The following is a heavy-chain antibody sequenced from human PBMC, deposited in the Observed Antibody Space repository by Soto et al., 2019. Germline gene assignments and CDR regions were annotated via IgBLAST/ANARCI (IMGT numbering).Heavy chain of an antibody. CDR1: GFTVSSNY. CDR3: ASGVLEGNYYGYGLDV. V-gene: IGHV3-66*01. J-gene: IGHJ6*01. D-gene: IGHD2-8*02. CDR2: IYSGGST. Sequence: EVQLVESGGGLVQPGGSLRLSCAASGFTVSSNYMSWVRQAPGKGLEWVSVIYSGGSTYYADSVKGRVTISRDNSKNTLYLQMNGLRAEDTAVYYCASGVLEGNYYGYGLDVWGQGTTVTVSS.